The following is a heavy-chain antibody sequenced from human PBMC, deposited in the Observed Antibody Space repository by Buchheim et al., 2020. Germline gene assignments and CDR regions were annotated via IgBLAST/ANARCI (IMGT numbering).Heavy chain of an antibody. CDR1: GYTFIDYY. V-gene: IGHV1-2*04. CDR3: ATGYCSGGSCYGLFDY. Sequence: QVQLVQSGAEVKKPGASVKVSCKASGYTFIDYYMHWVRQAPGQGLEWMGWINPNSGGTNYAQKIQGWVPLPRDTSISTAYMEVSRLTSDDTAVYYCATGYCSGGSCYGLFDYWGQGT. D-gene: IGHD2-15*01. J-gene: IGHJ4*02. CDR2: INPNSGGT.